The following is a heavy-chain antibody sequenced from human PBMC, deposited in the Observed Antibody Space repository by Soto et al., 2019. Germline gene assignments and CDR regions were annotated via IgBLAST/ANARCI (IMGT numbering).Heavy chain of an antibody. V-gene: IGHV4-39*01. D-gene: IGHD6-19*01. Sequence: QLQLQESGPGLVRPSETLSLICTVSGGSITRNDHYWGWIRQSPGTGLEWIGDIKSRGSTNYNVSRKSRVSMSVETSTKQFSLKMKSVTAADTAVYYCARLGSSGCYQGSYFDYWGQGTLVTVSS. CDR1: GGSITRNDHY. CDR2: IKSRGST. J-gene: IGHJ4*02. CDR3: ARLGSSGCYQGSYFDY.